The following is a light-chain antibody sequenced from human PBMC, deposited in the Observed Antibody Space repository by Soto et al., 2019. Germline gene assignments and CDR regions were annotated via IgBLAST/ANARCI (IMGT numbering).Light chain of an antibody. CDR3: QQYGSSPLALI. Sequence: EIVLTQSPGTLSLSPGERATLSCRASQSVSSSYLAWYQQKPGQAPRLLIYGASSTATGIPDRFSGSGSGTDFTLTISRLEPEDFAVYYRQQYGSSPLALIFGGGTKVE. CDR1: QSVSSSY. V-gene: IGKV3-20*01. J-gene: IGKJ4*01. CDR2: GAS.